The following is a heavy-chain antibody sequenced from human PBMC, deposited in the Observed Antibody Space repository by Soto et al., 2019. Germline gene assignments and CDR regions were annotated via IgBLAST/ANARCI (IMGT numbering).Heavy chain of an antibody. CDR3: AREIAATGFHF. CDR1: GGDFKNYG. V-gene: IGHV1-69*12. J-gene: IGHJ4*02. Sequence: QVQLVQSGAELKKPGLSVKVSCKTSGGDFKNYGISWVRQAPGQGLEWMGGIVPVFGSATYGQIFQGRLNITADEGTSTTYMELSGLKPEDTAVYYCAREIAATGFHFWGQGSLVIVSS. CDR2: IVPVFGSA. D-gene: IGHD3-9*01.